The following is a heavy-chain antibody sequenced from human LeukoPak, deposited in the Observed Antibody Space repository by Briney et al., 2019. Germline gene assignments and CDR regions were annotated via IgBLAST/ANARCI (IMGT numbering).Heavy chain of an antibody. Sequence: SETLSLTCAVYGGSFSGYYWSWIRQPPGKGLEWIGEINHSGSTNYNPSLKSRVTISVDTSKNQFSLKLSSVTAADTAVYYCARGRGIAAADTFDPWGQGTLVTVSS. D-gene: IGHD6-13*01. CDR2: INHSGST. J-gene: IGHJ5*02. V-gene: IGHV4-34*01. CDR3: ARGRGIAAADTFDP. CDR1: GGSFSGYY.